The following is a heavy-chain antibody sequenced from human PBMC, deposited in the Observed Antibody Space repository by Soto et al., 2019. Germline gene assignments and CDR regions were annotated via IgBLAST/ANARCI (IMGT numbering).Heavy chain of an antibody. CDR1: GFTFSSYA. CDR3: AKGRGYSGYASFDY. J-gene: IGHJ4*02. Sequence: PGGSLRLSCAASGFTFSSYAMSWVRQAPGRGLEWVSAISGSGGSTYYADSVKGRFTISRDNSKNTLYLQMNSLRAEDTAVYYCAKGRGYSGYASFDYWGQGTLVTVSS. D-gene: IGHD5-12*01. CDR2: ISGSGGST. V-gene: IGHV3-23*01.